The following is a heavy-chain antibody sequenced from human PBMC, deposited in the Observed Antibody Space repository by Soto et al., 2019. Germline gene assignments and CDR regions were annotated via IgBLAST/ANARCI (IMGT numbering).Heavy chain of an antibody. CDR3: AREWEILVFRAFDI. J-gene: IGHJ3*02. D-gene: IGHD1-26*01. CDR1: GGSVGSNSYY. CDR2: IYYSGST. V-gene: IGHV4-61*01. Sequence: QVQLQESGPGLVNPSETLSLTCTVSGGSVGSNSYYWSWIRQPPGKGLEWIGYIYYSGSTNYNPSLKSRVTISVDTSKNQFSLKLSSVTAADTAVYYCAREWEILVFRAFDIWGQGAMVTVSS.